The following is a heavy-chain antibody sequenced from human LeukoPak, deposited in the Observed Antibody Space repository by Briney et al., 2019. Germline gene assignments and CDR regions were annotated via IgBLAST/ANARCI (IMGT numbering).Heavy chain of an antibody. D-gene: IGHD2-15*01. V-gene: IGHV3-74*01. J-gene: IGHJ4*02. Sequence: GGSLRLSCAASGFTFSNYWMHWVRQAPGKGLVWVSHINNDGSSTSYADSVKGRFTISRDNAKNTLYLQMNSPRTEDTAVYYCACYGIAPPYWGQGTLVTVSS. CDR3: ACYGIAPPY. CDR2: INNDGSST. CDR1: GFTFSNYW.